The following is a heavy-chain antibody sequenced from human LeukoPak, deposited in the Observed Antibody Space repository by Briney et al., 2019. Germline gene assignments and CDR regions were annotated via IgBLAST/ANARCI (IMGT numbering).Heavy chain of an antibody. V-gene: IGHV3-30*02. Sequence: GGSLRLSCAASGFIFNTYGMHWVRQAPGKGLEWVAFIRYDGSNKYYGDSVKGRFTISRDNSKNTLYLQMNSLRAEDTAVYYCARVEYSYGPGGYYYYYMDVWGKGTTVTVSS. CDR2: IRYDGSNK. CDR1: GFIFNTYG. J-gene: IGHJ6*03. CDR3: ARVEYSYGPGGYYYYYMDV. D-gene: IGHD5-18*01.